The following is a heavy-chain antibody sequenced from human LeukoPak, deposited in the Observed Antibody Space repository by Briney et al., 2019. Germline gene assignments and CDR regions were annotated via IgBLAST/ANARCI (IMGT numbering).Heavy chain of an antibody. CDR2: IHTSGST. J-gene: IGHJ4*02. Sequence: SETLSLTCTVSGGSISNYHWSWIRQPAGKGLEWISQIHTSGSTNYNPPLKSRVTMSIDTPENQLSLTIRSVTAADTAVYYCARRDISSGWSFDCWGQGILVTVSS. V-gene: IGHV4-4*07. CDR3: ARRDISSGWSFDC. D-gene: IGHD6-19*01. CDR1: GGSISNYH.